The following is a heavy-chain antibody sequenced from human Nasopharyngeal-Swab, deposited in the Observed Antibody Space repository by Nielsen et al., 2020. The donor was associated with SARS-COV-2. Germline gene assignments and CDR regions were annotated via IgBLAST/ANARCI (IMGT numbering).Heavy chain of an antibody. CDR3: ARHGVAEDY. V-gene: IGHV1-18*04. CDR2: INPNNGNT. CDR1: GYTFIDYY. J-gene: IGHJ4*02. Sequence: ASVKVSCKPSGYTFIDYYIHWVRQAPGQGLEWVGRINPNNGNTNYAQKFQDRVTMTTDTSTSTVYMELRSLRSDDTAVYYCARHGVAEDYWGQGTLVTVSS. D-gene: IGHD3-3*01.